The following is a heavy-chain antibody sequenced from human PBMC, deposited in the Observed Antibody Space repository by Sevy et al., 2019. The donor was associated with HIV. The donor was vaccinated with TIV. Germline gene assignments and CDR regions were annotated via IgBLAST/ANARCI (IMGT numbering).Heavy chain of an antibody. D-gene: IGHD3-3*01. CDR1: GYTFTSYG. CDR2: ISAYNGNT. Sequence: ASVKVSCKASGYTFTSYGISWVRQAPGQGLEWMVWISAYNGNTNYAQKLQGRVTMTTDTSTSTAYMELRTLRSDDTAVYYCARVLGSDYDFWSGYTLYYYGMDVWGQGTTVTVSS. J-gene: IGHJ6*02. CDR3: ARVLGSDYDFWSGYTLYYYGMDV. V-gene: IGHV1-18*01.